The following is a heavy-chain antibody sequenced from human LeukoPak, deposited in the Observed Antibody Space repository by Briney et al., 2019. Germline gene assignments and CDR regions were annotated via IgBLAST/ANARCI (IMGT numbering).Heavy chain of an antibody. CDR1: GFTFSSYS. CDR2: ISSSSSYI. Sequence: GGSLRLSCAASGFTFSSYSMNWVRQAPGEGLEWVSSISSSSSYIYYADSVKGRFTISRDNAKNSLYLQMNSLRAEDTAVYYCARGTLNIPGEHGAFDYWGQRTLVTVSS. D-gene: IGHD1-14*01. V-gene: IGHV3-21*01. CDR3: ARGTLNIPGEHGAFDY. J-gene: IGHJ4*02.